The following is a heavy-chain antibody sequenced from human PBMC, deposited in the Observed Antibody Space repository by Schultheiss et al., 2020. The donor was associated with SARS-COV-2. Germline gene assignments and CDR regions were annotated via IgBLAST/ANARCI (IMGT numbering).Heavy chain of an antibody. CDR2: IYYSGST. D-gene: IGHD2-15*01. CDR1: GGSVSSGSYY. J-gene: IGHJ4*02. CDR3: ASWWQNFDY. V-gene: IGHV4-61*01. Sequence: SETLSLTCTVSGGSVSSGSYYWSWIRQPPGKGLEWIGYIYYSGSTNYNPSLKSRVTISVDTSKNQFSLKLSSVTAADTAVYYCASWWQNFDYWGQGTLVTVSS.